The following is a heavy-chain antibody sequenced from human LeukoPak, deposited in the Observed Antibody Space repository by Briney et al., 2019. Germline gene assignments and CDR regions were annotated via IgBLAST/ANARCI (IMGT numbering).Heavy chain of an antibody. CDR2: ISGSGGST. Sequence: GGSLRLSCAASGFTFSSYAMSWVRQAPGKGLEWVSAISGSGGSTYYADSVKGRFTISRDNSKNTQYLQMNSLRAEDTAVYYCAKCPLYCSGGSCYLVQHWGQGTLVTVSS. CDR1: GFTFSSYA. V-gene: IGHV3-23*01. J-gene: IGHJ1*01. D-gene: IGHD2-15*01. CDR3: AKCPLYCSGGSCYLVQH.